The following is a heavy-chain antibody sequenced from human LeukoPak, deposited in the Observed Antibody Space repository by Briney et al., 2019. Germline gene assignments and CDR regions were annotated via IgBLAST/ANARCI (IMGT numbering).Heavy chain of an antibody. CDR2: IYISGST. CDR1: GGSISSGDYY. D-gene: IGHD1-26*01. V-gene: IGHV4-61*08. J-gene: IGHJ4*02. CDR3: ARGGWELELDY. Sequence: PSETLSLTCTVSGGSISSGDYYWSWIRQPPGKGLEWIGYIYISGSTNCNPSLKSRVTMSRDTSKNRFSLKLSSVTAADTAVYYCARGGWELELDYWGQGILVTVSS.